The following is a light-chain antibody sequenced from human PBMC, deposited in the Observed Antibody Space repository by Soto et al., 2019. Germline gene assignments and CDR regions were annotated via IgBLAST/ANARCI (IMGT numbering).Light chain of an antibody. V-gene: IGLV7-46*01. CDR1: TGTVTSAHY. J-gene: IGLJ2*01. CDR3: LLSYSGARV. Sequence: QSAVTQEPSLTVSPGGTVTLTCGSNTGTVTSAHYPFWFQQKPGQAPRTLIYDTTNKHSWTPARFSASLLGGKAALTLSGAQPEDEADYYCLLSYSGARVFGGGTKLTVL. CDR2: DTT.